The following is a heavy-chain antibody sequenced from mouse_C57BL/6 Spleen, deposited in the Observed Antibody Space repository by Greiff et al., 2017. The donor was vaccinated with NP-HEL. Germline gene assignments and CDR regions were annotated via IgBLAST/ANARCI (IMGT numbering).Heavy chain of an antibody. CDR1: GFTFSSYA. J-gene: IGHJ3*01. V-gene: IGHV5-9-1*02. Sequence: DVHLVESGEGLVKPGGSLKLSCAASGFTFSSYAMSWVRQTPEKRLEWVAYISSGGDYIYYADTVKGRFTISGDNARNTLYLQMSSLKSEDTAMYYCTRAIYDGYYGAYWGQGTLVTVSA. CDR2: ISSGGDYI. D-gene: IGHD2-3*01. CDR3: TRAIYDGYYGAY.